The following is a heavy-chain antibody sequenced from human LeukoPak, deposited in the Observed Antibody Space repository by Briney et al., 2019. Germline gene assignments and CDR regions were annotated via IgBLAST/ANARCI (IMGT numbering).Heavy chain of an antibody. J-gene: IGHJ4*02. CDR3: ARDSKTGANSNDY. CDR2: ISGSGSAM. Sequence: PGGSLRLSCAASGFTFSDYYMSWVRQAPGKGLEWVSYISGSGSAMYYADSVKGRFTISRDNAKNSLYLQMDSLRAEDTAVYYCARDSKTGANSNDYWGQGTLVTVSS. CDR1: GFTFSDYY. D-gene: IGHD4/OR15-4a*01. V-gene: IGHV3-11*04.